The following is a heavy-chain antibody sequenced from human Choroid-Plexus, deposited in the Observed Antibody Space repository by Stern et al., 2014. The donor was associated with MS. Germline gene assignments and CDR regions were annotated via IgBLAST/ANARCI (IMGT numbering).Heavy chain of an antibody. CDR2: SVYGGSP. V-gene: IGHV4-30-2*01. CDR3: ARGRSRVHPPLDP. D-gene: IGHD2-2*01. CDR1: GYSITSAAFS. Sequence: QLQLQESGSGLVKPSQTLSLTCSASGYSITSAAFSWTWIRQAPGKGLVWIGDSVYGGSPRDNLSRRSRVNIAVDPAKNQFALRLTSVTAADTAVYYCARGRSRVHPPLDPWGQGTLVTVFS. J-gene: IGHJ5*02.